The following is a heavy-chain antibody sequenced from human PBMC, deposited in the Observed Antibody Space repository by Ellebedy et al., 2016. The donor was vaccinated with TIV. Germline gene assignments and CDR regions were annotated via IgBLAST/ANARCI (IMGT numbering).Heavy chain of an antibody. D-gene: IGHD5-24*01. J-gene: IGHJ3*02. CDR2: INPNSGAT. Sequence: ASVKVSCKASGGTFSTYPISWVRQAPGQGLEWMGWINPNSGATNYAQKFQGWVTMTRDTSISTAYMELSRLRSDDTAVYYCARQEMATIGDAFDIWGQGTMVTVSS. V-gene: IGHV1-2*04. CDR1: GGTFSTYP. CDR3: ARQEMATIGDAFDI.